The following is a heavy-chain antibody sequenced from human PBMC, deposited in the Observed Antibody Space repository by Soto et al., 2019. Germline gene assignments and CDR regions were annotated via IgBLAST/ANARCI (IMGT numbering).Heavy chain of an antibody. D-gene: IGHD2-2*01. CDR3: ARVIIKCSSTSCYHYYYYYMDV. V-gene: IGHV1-8*01. CDR1: GYTFTSYD. J-gene: IGHJ6*03. Sequence: ASVKVSCKASGYTFTSYDINWVRQATGQGLEWMGWMNPNSGNTGYAQKFQGRVTMTRNTSISTAYMELSSLRSEDTAVYYCARVIIKCSSTSCYHYYYYYMDVWGKGTTVTVSS. CDR2: MNPNSGNT.